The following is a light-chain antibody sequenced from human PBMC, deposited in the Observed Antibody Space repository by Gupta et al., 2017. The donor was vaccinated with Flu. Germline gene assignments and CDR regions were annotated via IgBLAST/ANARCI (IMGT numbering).Light chain of an antibody. V-gene: IGLV3-21*02. CDR1: NIGSKS. Sequence: SYVFTPHPSVSVAPGQTATITCGGNNIGSKSVHWYQQKPGQAPVLVVYDDSFRPSGIPERFSGSNSGNTATLTITRVEAGDEADYYCQVWDSSSDHVVFGGGTKLTVL. J-gene: IGLJ2*01. CDR3: QVWDSSSDHVV. CDR2: DDS.